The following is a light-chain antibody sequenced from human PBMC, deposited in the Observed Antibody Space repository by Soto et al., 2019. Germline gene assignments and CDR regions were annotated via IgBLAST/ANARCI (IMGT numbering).Light chain of an antibody. Sequence: EIVLTQSPGTLSLSPGERATLSCRASQSVSSSYLAWYQQKPGQAPRLLIYGASSRATGIPDRFSGSGSGTDVTLTISRREPEDFAMYYCQQYRSSPRTFCQGTKVEIK. CDR2: GAS. V-gene: IGKV3-20*01. CDR3: QQYRSSPRT. J-gene: IGKJ1*01. CDR1: QSVSSSY.